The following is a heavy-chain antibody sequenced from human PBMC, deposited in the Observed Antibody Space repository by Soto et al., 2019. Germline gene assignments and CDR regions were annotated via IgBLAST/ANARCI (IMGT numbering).Heavy chain of an antibody. Sequence: QVQLVQSGAEVKKPGSSVKVSCKASGGTFSSYAISWVRQAPGQGLEWMGGIIPIFGTANYAQKFQGRVTISEDESKSTAYMELSSMRSEDTAVYYCARPYQDIVVVPAAIPHIYYYSGMDVWGQGTTVTVSS. V-gene: IGHV1-69*01. CDR2: IIPIFGTA. CDR3: ARPYQDIVVVPAAIPHIYYYSGMDV. D-gene: IGHD2-2*02. CDR1: GGTFSSYA. J-gene: IGHJ6*02.